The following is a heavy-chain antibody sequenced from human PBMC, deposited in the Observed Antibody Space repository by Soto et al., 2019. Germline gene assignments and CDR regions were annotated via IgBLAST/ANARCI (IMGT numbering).Heavy chain of an antibody. J-gene: IGHJ4*02. CDR2: ISGSGGSK. V-gene: IGHV3-23*01. CDR1: GFTFSSYA. Sequence: HPGGSLRLSCAASGFTFSSYAMSWVRQAPGKGLEWVPAISGSGGSKYYADSVKGRFTISRDNSKNALSLQMNSLRAEDTAVYYCAKVDPIDYWGQGTMVTVSS. CDR3: AKVDPIDY.